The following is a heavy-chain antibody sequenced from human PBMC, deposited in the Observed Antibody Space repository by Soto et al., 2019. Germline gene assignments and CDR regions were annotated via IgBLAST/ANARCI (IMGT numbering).Heavy chain of an antibody. D-gene: IGHD3-22*01. Sequence: QVQLVQSGPEVKMPGASVKVSCKTSGYTFTAYGLAWLRQAPGQRPEWMGWVSTNDDRTNYAQKFQGRVTMTTDRSTTTTYMELRSLRADDTAVYYCTRELNTESSAYYSFAYWGQGTLVTASS. CDR3: TRELNTESSAYYSFAY. CDR1: GYTFTAYG. V-gene: IGHV1-18*01. CDR2: VSTNDDRT. J-gene: IGHJ4*02.